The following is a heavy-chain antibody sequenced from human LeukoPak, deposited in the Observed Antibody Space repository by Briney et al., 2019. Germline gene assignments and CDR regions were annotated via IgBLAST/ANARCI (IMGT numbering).Heavy chain of an antibody. CDR2: IYYSGST. CDR1: GGSISSSYY. Sequence: PSGTLSLTCAVSGGSISSSYYWGWIRQPPGKGLEWIGSIYYSGSTYYNPSLKSRVTISVDTSKNQFSLKLSSVTAADTAVYYCARERGLLDWLLPTTPDYWGQGTLVTVSS. CDR3: ARERGLLDWLLPTTPDY. D-gene: IGHD3/OR15-3a*01. J-gene: IGHJ4*02. V-gene: IGHV4-39*07.